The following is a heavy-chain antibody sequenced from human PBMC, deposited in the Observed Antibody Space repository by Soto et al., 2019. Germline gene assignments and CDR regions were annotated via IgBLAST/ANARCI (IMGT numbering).Heavy chain of an antibody. Sequence: GESLKISCKGSGYSFTSYWIGWVRQMPGKGLEWMGIIYPGDSDTRYSPSFQGQVTISADKSISTAYLQWSSLKASDTAMYYCASPGRGYYDSSGYYHIYPFDIWGQGTMVTVSS. J-gene: IGHJ3*02. CDR2: IYPGDSDT. D-gene: IGHD3-22*01. V-gene: IGHV5-51*01. CDR3: ASPGRGYYDSSGYYHIYPFDI. CDR1: GYSFTSYW.